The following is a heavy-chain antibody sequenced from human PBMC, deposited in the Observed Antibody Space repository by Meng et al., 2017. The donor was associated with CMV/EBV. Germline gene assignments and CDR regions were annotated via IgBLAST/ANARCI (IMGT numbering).Heavy chain of an antibody. CDR3: ARPQETLKYSSSSVWFDP. V-gene: IGHV4-39*01. D-gene: IGHD6-6*01. J-gene: IGHJ5*02. CDR1: GGSISSSSYY. Sequence: SDTLFLTCTVSGGSISSSSYYWGWIRQPPGKGLEWIGSIYYSGSTYYNPSLKSRVTISVDTSKNQFSLKLRSVTAADTAVYYCARPQETLKYSSSSVWFDPWGQGTLVTVSS. CDR2: IYYSGST.